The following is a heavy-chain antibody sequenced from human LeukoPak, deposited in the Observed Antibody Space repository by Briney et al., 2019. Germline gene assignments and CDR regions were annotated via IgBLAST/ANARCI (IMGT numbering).Heavy chain of an antibody. D-gene: IGHD2-2*01. Sequence: PGGSLRLSCAATGFTFSSNAMSWVRQAPGKGLEWVSAVSGGGETTYYADSVKGRFTIFRDNSKNTLYLQMNSLRAEDTAVYYCARSTTSYCSSTSGDHWGQGTLVTVSS. CDR3: ARSTTSYCSSTSGDH. CDR2: VSGGGETT. CDR1: GFTFSSNA. J-gene: IGHJ1*01. V-gene: IGHV3-23*01.